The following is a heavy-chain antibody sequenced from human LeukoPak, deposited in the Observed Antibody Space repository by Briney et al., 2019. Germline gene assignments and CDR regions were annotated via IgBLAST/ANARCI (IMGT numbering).Heavy chain of an antibody. V-gene: IGHV4-59*08. CDR3: ARLGGSSSWDY. Sequence: SETLSLTCTVSGGSISSYYWSWIRQPPGKGLEWIGYIYYSGSTNYNPSLKSRVTISVDTSKNQFSLKLSSVTAADTAVYYCARLGGSSSWDYWGQGTLVTVSS. J-gene: IGHJ4*02. CDR2: IYYSGST. CDR1: GGSISSYY. D-gene: IGHD6-13*01.